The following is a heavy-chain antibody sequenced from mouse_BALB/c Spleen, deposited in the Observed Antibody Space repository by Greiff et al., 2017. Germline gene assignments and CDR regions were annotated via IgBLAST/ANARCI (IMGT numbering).Heavy chain of an antibody. Sequence: EVMLVESGGGLVKPGGSLKLSCAASGFTFSSYAMSWVRQSPEKRLEWVAEISSGGSYTYYPDTVTGRFTISRDNAKNTLYLEMSSLRSEDTAMYYCAREGAYYRYARAMDYWGQGTSVTVSS. V-gene: IGHV5-9-4*01. CDR1: GFTFSSYA. J-gene: IGHJ4*01. CDR2: ISSGGSYT. CDR3: AREGAYYRYARAMDY. D-gene: IGHD2-14*01.